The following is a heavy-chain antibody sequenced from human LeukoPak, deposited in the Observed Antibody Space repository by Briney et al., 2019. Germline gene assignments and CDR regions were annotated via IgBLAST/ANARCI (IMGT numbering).Heavy chain of an antibody. CDR2: IYTSGST. D-gene: IGHD2-2*01. J-gene: IGHJ4*02. V-gene: IGHV4-4*07. CDR3: ARILGYCSSTSCYAEGAFDY. CDR1: GGSISSYY. Sequence: PSETLSLTCTVSGGSISSYYWSWIRQPAGKGLEWIGRIYTSGSTNYNPSLKSRVTMSVDTSKNQFSLKLSSVTAADTAVYYCARILGYCSSTSCYAEGAFDYWGQGTLVTVSS.